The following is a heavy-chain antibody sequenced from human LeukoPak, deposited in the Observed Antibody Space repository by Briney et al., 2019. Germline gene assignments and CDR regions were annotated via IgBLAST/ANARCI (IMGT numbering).Heavy chain of an antibody. V-gene: IGHV1-2*02. CDR1: GYTFSGHY. J-gene: IGHJ4*02. CDR3: ARGGWEGGLYYFDY. D-gene: IGHD1-26*01. Sequence: GASVKVSCKASGYTFSGHYMHWVRQAPGQGLEWMGWINPNSGGTNSAQKFQGRVTMTRDTSISTVYVELSRLRSDDTAVYHCARGGWEGGLYYFDYWGQGSLVTVSS. CDR2: INPNSGGT.